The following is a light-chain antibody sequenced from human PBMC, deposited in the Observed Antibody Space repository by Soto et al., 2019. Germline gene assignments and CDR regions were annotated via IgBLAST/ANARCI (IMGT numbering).Light chain of an antibody. V-gene: IGKV1-5*01. CDR2: DAS. Sequence: DIQMTQSPSTVSAYVGDSVTITCRASQSITTWLAWYQQRPGKAPKLLIYDASNRATGIPARFSGSGSGTDFTLTISSLEPEDFAVYYCQQRSNWPQTFGQGTQVDIK. CDR3: QQRSNWPQT. CDR1: QSITTW. J-gene: IGKJ1*01.